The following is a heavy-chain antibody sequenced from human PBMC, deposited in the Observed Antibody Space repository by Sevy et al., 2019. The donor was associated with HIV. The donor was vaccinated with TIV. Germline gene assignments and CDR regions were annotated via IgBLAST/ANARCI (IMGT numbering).Heavy chain of an antibody. CDR2: IKSKTDGGTT. CDR1: GFTFSNAW. Sequence: GGSLRLSCAASGFTFSNAWMSWVRQAPGKGLEWVGRIKSKTDGGTTDYAAPVKGRFTISRDDSKNTLYLQMNSLKTEDTAVYYCTTAPLNYYGSGSLDAFDIWGQGTMVTVSS. J-gene: IGHJ3*02. V-gene: IGHV3-15*01. D-gene: IGHD3-10*01. CDR3: TTAPLNYYGSGSLDAFDI.